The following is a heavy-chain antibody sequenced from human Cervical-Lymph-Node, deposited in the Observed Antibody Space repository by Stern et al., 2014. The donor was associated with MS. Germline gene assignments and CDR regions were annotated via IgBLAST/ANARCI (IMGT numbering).Heavy chain of an antibody. D-gene: IGHD3-16*01. V-gene: IGHV3-74*02. CDR1: GFNFSSYW. J-gene: IGHJ4*02. Sequence: EVQLVESGGGLVQPGGSLRLSCAASGFNFSSYWMHWVRQFPEKGLFWVSQINRDGSDTSYADSVKGRFSNSRDNIRNMLYLRMTSLRAEDTAVYYCARVVGDYWGQGARVTVSS. CDR2: INRDGSDT. CDR3: ARVVGDY.